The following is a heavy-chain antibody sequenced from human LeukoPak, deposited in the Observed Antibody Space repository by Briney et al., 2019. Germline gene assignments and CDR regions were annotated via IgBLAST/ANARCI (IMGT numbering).Heavy chain of an antibody. Sequence: PGGSLRLSCAASGFTVDSNYLSWVRQAPGKGLEWVSTIYTGGNTYYAASVKGRFTISRDFSKNTVFLHMNSLRAEDTAVYYCARDSKLASIVWGQGTLVTVSS. V-gene: IGHV3-53*01. CDR2: IYTGGNT. J-gene: IGHJ4*02. CDR1: GFTVDSNY. CDR3: ARDSKLASIV. D-gene: IGHD2-21*01.